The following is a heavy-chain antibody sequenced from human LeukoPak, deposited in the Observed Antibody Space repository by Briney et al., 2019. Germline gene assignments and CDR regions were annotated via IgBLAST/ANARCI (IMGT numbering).Heavy chain of an antibody. V-gene: IGHV3-33*01. Sequence: TGGSLRLSCAVSGFTFSSYGMHWVRQAPGKGLEWVAVIWYDGSNKYYADSVKGRFTISRDNSKNTLYLQMNSLRAEDTAVYYCARDLDSSSWYFDYWGQGTLVTVSS. CDR3: ARDLDSSSWYFDY. CDR1: GFTFSSYG. J-gene: IGHJ4*02. D-gene: IGHD6-13*01. CDR2: IWYDGSNK.